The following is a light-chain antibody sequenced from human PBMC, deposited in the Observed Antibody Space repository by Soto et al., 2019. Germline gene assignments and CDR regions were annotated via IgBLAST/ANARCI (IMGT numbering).Light chain of an antibody. CDR1: SSNIGSKT. V-gene: IGLV1-44*01. J-gene: IGLJ3*02. CDR2: SNN. Sequence: QSVLTQPPSASGTPGQRVTISCSGSSSNIGSKTVNWYQQLPGTAPKLLIYSNNRRPSGVPDRFSGSKSGTSASLAISGLQSEDEADYHCAAWDDSLNGPVFGGGTKLTVL. CDR3: AAWDDSLNGPV.